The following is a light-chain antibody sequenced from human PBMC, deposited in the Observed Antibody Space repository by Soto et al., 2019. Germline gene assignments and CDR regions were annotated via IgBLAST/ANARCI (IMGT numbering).Light chain of an antibody. CDR2: AAS. CDR1: QSVNSD. V-gene: IGKV3-15*01. Sequence: VVMTQSPATLSVSPGESATLSCRASQSVNSDLAWYQQKFGQAPRLLIYAASTRATGIPAQFSGSGSGTEFTLTISSLRSEDFAVYYCQQYNTWPPWTFGQGTRVEI. J-gene: IGKJ1*01. CDR3: QQYNTWPPWT.